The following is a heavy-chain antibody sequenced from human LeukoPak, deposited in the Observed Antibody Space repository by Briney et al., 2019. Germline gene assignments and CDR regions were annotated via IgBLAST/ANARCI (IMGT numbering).Heavy chain of an antibody. CDR3: ARDRLGYCSSTSCYFPPNWFDP. Sequence: ASVKVSCKASGYTFTGYYMHWVRQAPGQGLEWMGWISAYNGNTNYAQKLQGRVTMTTDTSTSTAYMELRSLRSDDTAVYYCARDRLGYCSSTSCYFPPNWFDPWGQGTLVTVSS. D-gene: IGHD2-2*01. J-gene: IGHJ5*02. CDR1: GYTFTGYY. V-gene: IGHV1-18*04. CDR2: ISAYNGNT.